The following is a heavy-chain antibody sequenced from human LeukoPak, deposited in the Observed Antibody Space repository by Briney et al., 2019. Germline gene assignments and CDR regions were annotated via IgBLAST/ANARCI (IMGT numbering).Heavy chain of an antibody. Sequence: GGSLRLSCAASGFTFSSYWMHWVRQAPGKGLVWVSRINSDGSSTSYADSVKGRFTISRDNAKNTLYLQMNSLRAEDTAVYYCARALWFGDPDYGMDVWGQGTTVTVSS. J-gene: IGHJ6*02. CDR3: ARALWFGDPDYGMDV. CDR1: GFTFSSYW. V-gene: IGHV3-74*01. D-gene: IGHD3-10*01. CDR2: INSDGSST.